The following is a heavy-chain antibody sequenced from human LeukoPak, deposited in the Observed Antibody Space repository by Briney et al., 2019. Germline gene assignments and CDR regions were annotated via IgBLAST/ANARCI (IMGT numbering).Heavy chain of an antibody. CDR2: MSPNSGDT. V-gene: IGHV1-8*01. CDR1: GYTFTSYD. J-gene: IGHJ4*02. CDR3: ARGPPNWGYDY. Sequence: HVASVKVSCKASGYTFTSYDFNWVRQATGQRPEWMGWMSPNSGDTGYAQKLQDRVTMTRNTSISTAYMELSSLRSDDTAVYYCARGPPNWGYDYWGPGTLVTVSS. D-gene: IGHD7-27*01.